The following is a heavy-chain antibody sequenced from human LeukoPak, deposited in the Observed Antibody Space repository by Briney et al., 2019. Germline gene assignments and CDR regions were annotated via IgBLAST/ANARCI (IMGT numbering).Heavy chain of an antibody. CDR1: GGSFSGYY. D-gene: IGHD3-10*01. CDR2: INHSGST. CDR3: ARGLMVWGVFDY. V-gene: IGHV4-34*01. J-gene: IGHJ4*02. Sequence: SETLSLTCAVYGGSFSGYYWSWIRQPPGKGLEWIGEINHSGSTNYNPSLKSRVTISVDTSKNQFSLKLSSVTAADTAVYYCARGLMVWGVFDYWGEGTLVTVSS.